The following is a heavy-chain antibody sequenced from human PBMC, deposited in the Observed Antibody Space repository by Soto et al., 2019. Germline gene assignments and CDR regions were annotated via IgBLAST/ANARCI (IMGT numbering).Heavy chain of an antibody. V-gene: IGHV4-61*08. J-gene: IGHJ4*02. CDR3: ARFPRGYSYGHFDY. CDR2: IYYSRST. Sequence: SETLSLTCTVSGGSISSGGYYWSWIRQHPGKGLEWIGYIYYSRSTNYNPSLKSRVTISLDTSKNQFSLKLTSVTAADTAVYYCARFPRGYSYGHFDYWGQGTLVTVSS. CDR1: GGSISSGGYY. D-gene: IGHD5-18*01.